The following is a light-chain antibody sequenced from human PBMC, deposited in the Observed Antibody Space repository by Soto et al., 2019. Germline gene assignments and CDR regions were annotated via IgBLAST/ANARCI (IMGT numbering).Light chain of an antibody. V-gene: IGKV1-27*01. CDR1: QGISSY. Sequence: DIQMTQSPSSLSASVGDRVTITCRASQGISSYLAWYQQKPGKVPKLLISAASTLQSGVPSRFSGGGSGTHFTLTISSLQPEDVATYYCQKYSGAPCTFGPGTKVDIK. J-gene: IGKJ3*01. CDR2: AAS. CDR3: QKYSGAPCT.